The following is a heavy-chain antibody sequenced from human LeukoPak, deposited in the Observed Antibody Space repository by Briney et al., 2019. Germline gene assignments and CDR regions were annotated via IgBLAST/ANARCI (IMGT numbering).Heavy chain of an antibody. J-gene: IGHJ4*02. CDR1: GGTFSSYA. CDR3: ARGTSGTTSLFY. CDR2: IIPIFVTA. Sequence: SVKLSCKASGGTFSSYAISWVPQAPGQGLEWMGRIIPIFVTANYAQKFQGRVTITTDESTSTAYMELSSLRSEDTAVYYCARGTSGTTSLFYWGQGTLVTVSS. V-gene: IGHV1-69*05. D-gene: IGHD1-7*01.